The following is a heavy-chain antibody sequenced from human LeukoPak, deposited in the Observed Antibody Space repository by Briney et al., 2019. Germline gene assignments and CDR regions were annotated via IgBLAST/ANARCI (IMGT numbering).Heavy chain of an antibody. CDR1: GFTFSSYA. J-gene: IGHJ4*02. V-gene: IGHV3-30*04. Sequence: PGGSLRLSCAASGFTFSSYAMHWVRQAPGKGLEWVAVISYDGSNKYYADSVKGRFTISRDNSKNTLYLQMNSLRAEDTAVYYCAGGSSSGKYYFDYWGQGTLVTVSS. CDR3: AGGSSSGKYYFDY. CDR2: ISYDGSNK. D-gene: IGHD6-19*01.